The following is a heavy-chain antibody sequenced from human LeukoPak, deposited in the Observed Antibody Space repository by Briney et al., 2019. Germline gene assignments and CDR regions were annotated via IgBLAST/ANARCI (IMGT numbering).Heavy chain of an antibody. CDR2: INHSGST. V-gene: IGHV4-34*01. CDR3: ARGGIPGHWYFDL. D-gene: IGHD6-13*01. CDR1: GGSFSGYY. J-gene: IGHJ2*01. Sequence: PSETLSLTCAVYGGSFSGYYWSWIRQPPGKGLEWIGEINHSGSTNYNPSLKSRVTISVDTSKNQFSLKLSSVTAADTAVYYCARGGIPGHWYFDLWGRGTLVTVSS.